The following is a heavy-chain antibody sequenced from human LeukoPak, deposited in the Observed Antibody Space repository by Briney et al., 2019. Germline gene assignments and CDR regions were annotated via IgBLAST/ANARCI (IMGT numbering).Heavy chain of an antibody. CDR2: MNEDGSQI. V-gene: IGHV3-7*01. J-gene: IGHJ3*01. CDR3: ARGGSA. CDR1: GFTFSASW. D-gene: IGHD3-10*01. Sequence: GGSLRLSCAASGFTFSASWMSWVCQPPGRGLEWVAHMNEDGSQIYYVDPVKGRFTISRDNAKNSLFLQMNTLRLDDTATYFCARGGSAWGQGTMVTVSS.